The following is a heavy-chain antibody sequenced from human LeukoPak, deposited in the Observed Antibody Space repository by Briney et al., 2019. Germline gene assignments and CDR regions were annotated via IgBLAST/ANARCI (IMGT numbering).Heavy chain of an antibody. CDR3: ARRSQTAAGRGIDY. CDR1: GGSISSSNW. Sequence: SWTLSLTCAVSGGSISSSNWWTWVRQPPGKGLEWIGTMSNSGSTYYNPSLKSRVTISGDTSKNQFSQKLSSMTAADTAVFYCARRSQTAAGRGIDYWGQGTLVTVSS. D-gene: IGHD6-13*01. V-gene: IGHV4-4*02. J-gene: IGHJ4*02. CDR2: MSNSGST.